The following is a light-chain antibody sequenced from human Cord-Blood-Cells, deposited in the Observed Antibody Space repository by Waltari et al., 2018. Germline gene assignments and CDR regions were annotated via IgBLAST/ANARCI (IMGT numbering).Light chain of an antibody. V-gene: IGKV1-5*01. CDR2: DAS. Sequence: DMQMTQPPSTLSASVGDRVTLTCRDSQIISSWLAWYQQKPGKAPKLLIYDASSWESGVPSRFSGSGSGTEFTLTISSLQPDDFATYYCQQYNSYSYTFGQGTKLDIK. J-gene: IGKJ2*01. CDR1: QIISSW. CDR3: QQYNSYSYT.